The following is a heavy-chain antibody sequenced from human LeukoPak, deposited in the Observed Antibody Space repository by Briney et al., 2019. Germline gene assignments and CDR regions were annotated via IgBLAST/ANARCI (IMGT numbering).Heavy chain of an antibody. V-gene: IGHV4-59*08. CDR1: GGSISSYY. D-gene: IGHD6-13*01. Sequence: PSETLSLTCTVSGGSISSYYWSWIRQPPGKGLEWIGYIYYSGSTNYNPSLKSRVTISVDTSKNQFSLKLSSVTAADTAVYYCARFEGVSSWGWFDPWGQGTLVTVSS. J-gene: IGHJ5*02. CDR2: IYYSGST. CDR3: ARFEGVSSWGWFDP.